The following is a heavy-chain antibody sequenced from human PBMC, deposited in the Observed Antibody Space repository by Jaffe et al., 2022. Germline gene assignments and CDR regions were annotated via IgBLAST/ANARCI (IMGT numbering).Heavy chain of an antibody. D-gene: IGHD4-17*01. CDR3: AKGSLKSPYGDYSYYYYYMDV. CDR1: GFTFSSYA. Sequence: EVQLLESGGGLVQPGGSLRLSCAASGFTFSSYAMSWVRQAPGKGLEWVSAISGSGGSTYYADSVKGRFTISRDNSKNTLYLQMNSLRAEDTAVYYCAKGSLKSPYGDYSYYYYYMDVWGKGTTVTVSS. V-gene: IGHV3-23*01. CDR2: ISGSGGST. J-gene: IGHJ6*03.